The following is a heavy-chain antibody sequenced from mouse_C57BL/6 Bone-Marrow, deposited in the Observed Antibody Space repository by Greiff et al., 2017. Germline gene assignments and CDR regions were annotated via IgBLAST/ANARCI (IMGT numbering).Heavy chain of an antibody. CDR1: GYSITSGYY. V-gene: IGHV3-6*01. CDR2: ISYDGSN. CDR3: AREGDYGSSPFAY. D-gene: IGHD1-1*01. Sequence: EVKLQESGPGLVKPSQSLSLTCSVTGYSITSGYYWNWIRQFPGKQLEWMGYISYDGSNNYNPSLKNRISITRDTSKNQFFLKLNSVTTEDTATYYCAREGDYGSSPFAYWGQGTLVTVSA. J-gene: IGHJ3*01.